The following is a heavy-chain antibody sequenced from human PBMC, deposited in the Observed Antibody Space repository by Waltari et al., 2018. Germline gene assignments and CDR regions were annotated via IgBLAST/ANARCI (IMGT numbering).Heavy chain of an antibody. J-gene: IGHJ6*03. V-gene: IGHV4-59*01. Sequence: QVQLQESGPGLVKPSETLSLTCSVSDGPIPASPWSWIRQPPGKALEWIGYIENSGNTNYNPSLKSRVTMSRDTSKNQVSLKVNSVTAADTAVYYCAGHLGWGNYFYMDVWGKGSTVIVSS. CDR2: IENSGNT. CDR3: AGHLGWGNYFYMDV. CDR1: DGPIPASP. D-gene: IGHD6-19*01.